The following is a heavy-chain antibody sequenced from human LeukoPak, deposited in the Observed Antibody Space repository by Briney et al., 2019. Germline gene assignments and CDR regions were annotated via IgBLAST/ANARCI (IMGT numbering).Heavy chain of an antibody. CDR1: GGSISSSNW. V-gene: IGHV4-4*02. Sequence: SGTLSLTCAVSGGSISSSNWWSWVRQPPGKGLEWIGEIYHSGSTNYNPSLKSRVTISVDKSKNQFSLKLSSVTVADTAVYYRARQPMNYYGSGSYLDNWGQGTLVTVSS. J-gene: IGHJ4*02. D-gene: IGHD3-10*01. CDR3: ARQPMNYYGSGSYLDN. CDR2: IYHSGST.